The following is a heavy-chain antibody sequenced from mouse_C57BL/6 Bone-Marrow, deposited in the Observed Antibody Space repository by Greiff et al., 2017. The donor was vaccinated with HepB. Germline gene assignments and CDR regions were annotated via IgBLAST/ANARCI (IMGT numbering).Heavy chain of an antibody. V-gene: IGHV1-59*01. D-gene: IGHD3-3*01. CDR2: IDPSDSYT. Sequence: QVQLQQPGAELVRPGTSVKLSCKASGYTFTSYWMHWVKQRPGQGLEWIGVIDPSDSYTNSNQKFKGKATLTVDTSSSTAYMQLSSLTSEDSAVYYCASQGPFAYWGQGTLVTVSA. CDR1: GYTFTSYW. CDR3: ASQGPFAY. J-gene: IGHJ3*01.